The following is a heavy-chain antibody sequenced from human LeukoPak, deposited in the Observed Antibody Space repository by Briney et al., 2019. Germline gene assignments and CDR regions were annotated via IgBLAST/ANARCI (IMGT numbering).Heavy chain of an antibody. Sequence: GGSLRLSCAASGFTFSSYAMSWVRQAPGKGLEWVSAISGSGGSTYYADSVKGRFTISRDNSKNTLHLQMNSLRAEDTAVYYCAKTKMTTVTTRWFDPWGQGTLVTVSS. CDR3: AKTKMTTVTTRWFDP. V-gene: IGHV3-23*01. D-gene: IGHD4-17*01. J-gene: IGHJ5*02. CDR1: GFTFSSYA. CDR2: ISGSGGST.